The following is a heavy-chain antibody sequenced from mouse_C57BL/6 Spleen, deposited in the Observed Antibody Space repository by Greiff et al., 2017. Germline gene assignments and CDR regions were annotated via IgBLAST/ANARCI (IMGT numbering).Heavy chain of an antibody. CDR1: GYTFTSYW. D-gene: IGHD1-1*01. CDR3: ARGILRLSGGFAY. CDR2: IDPSDSYT. J-gene: IGHJ3*01. Sequence: QVQLQQPGAELVKPGASVKLSCKASGYTFTSYWMQWVKQRPGQGLEWIGEIDPSDSYTNYNQKFKGKATLTVDTSSSTAYMQLSSLTSEDSAVYYCARGILRLSGGFAYWGQGTLVTVSA. V-gene: IGHV1-50*01.